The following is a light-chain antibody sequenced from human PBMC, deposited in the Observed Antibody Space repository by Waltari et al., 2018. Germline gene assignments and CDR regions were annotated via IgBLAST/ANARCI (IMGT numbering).Light chain of an antibody. J-gene: IGLJ2*01. Sequence: QSALTQPPSASGSLGQSVTISCTGTSTDVGGYTYVSWYQQHPGKAPNLIVYEVFQRPSGVPDRFSGSKSGDTASLTVSGLRAEDEALYYCSSYSRSDVVVFGGGTKLTVL. V-gene: IGLV2-8*01. CDR3: SSYSRSDVVV. CDR2: EVF. CDR1: STDVGGYTY.